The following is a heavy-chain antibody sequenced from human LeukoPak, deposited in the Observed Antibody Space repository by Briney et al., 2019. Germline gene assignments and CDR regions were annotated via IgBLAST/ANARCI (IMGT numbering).Heavy chain of an antibody. Sequence: SVKVSCKASGYTFTSYDINWVRQATGQGLELMGGIIPIFGTANYAQKFQGRVTITADKSTSTAYMELSSLRAEDTAVYYCAREVGTGPGLRWGELSLYGIYFDYWGQGTLVTVSS. V-gene: IGHV1-69*06. CDR3: AREVGTGPGLRWGELSLYGIYFDY. J-gene: IGHJ4*02. CDR2: IIPIFGTA. D-gene: IGHD3-16*02. CDR1: GYTFTSYD.